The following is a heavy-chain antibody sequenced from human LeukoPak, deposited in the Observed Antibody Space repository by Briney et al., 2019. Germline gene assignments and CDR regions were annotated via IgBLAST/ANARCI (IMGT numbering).Heavy chain of an antibody. J-gene: IGHJ3*02. CDR3: ARGATLWFGEFHAWGDGFDT. CDR2: ISAYNGNT. D-gene: IGHD3-10*01. CDR1: GYTFTSYG. V-gene: IGHV1-18*01. Sequence: ASVKVSCKASGYTFTSYGISWVRQAPGQGLEWMGWISAYNGNTNYAQKLQSRVTMTTDTSTSTAYMELRSLRSDDTAVYYCARGATLWFGEFHAWGDGFDTWGQGTMVTVSS.